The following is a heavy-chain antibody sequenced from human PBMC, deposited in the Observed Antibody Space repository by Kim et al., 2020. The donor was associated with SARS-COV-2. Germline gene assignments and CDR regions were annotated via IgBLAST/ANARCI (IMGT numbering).Heavy chain of an antibody. CDR1: GASLKSRSYF. Sequence: SETLSLNCTVSGASLKSRSYFWGWIRQPPGKGLEWIGIIYFSETTYYSPSLKSRVTISLDTSRNQISLNLTSVTAADTAVYYCARGIQQWSPGYFDYWG. J-gene: IGHJ4*01. D-gene: IGHD6-19*01. CDR3: ARGIQQWSPGYFDY. V-gene: IGHV4-39*07. CDR2: IYFSETT.